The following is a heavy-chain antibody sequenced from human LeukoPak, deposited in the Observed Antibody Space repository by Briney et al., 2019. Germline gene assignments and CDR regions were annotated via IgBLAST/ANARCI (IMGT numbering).Heavy chain of an antibody. CDR1: GYTFTNFG. D-gene: IGHD3-22*01. CDR3: ARHKDEDYDTSGMFQY. J-gene: IGHJ1*01. Sequence: GASVKGSCKASGYTFTNFGISWVRQAPGQRPEWMGWISTCNGNTNYAQNLQDRVTLTTDTSTTTVYMELRSLRSDDTAVYYCARHKDEDYDTSGMFQYWGQGTLVTVSS. CDR2: ISTCNGNT. V-gene: IGHV1-18*04.